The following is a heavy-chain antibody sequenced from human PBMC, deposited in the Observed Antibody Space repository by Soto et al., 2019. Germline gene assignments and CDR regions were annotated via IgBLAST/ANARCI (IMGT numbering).Heavy chain of an antibody. Sequence: ASVKVSCKASGYTFTNYGISWVRQAPGQGLEWMGWISAYNGNTKYAQKLQGRVTMTTDTSTSTAYMELRSLRSDDTAVYYCARALWGPAGHINWFDPWGQGTLVTVSS. V-gene: IGHV1-18*01. D-gene: IGHD2-2*01. J-gene: IGHJ5*02. CDR1: GYTFTNYG. CDR2: ISAYNGNT. CDR3: ARALWGPAGHINWFDP.